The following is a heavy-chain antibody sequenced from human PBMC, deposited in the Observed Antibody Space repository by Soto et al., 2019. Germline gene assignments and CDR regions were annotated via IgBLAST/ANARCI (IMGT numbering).Heavy chain of an antibody. CDR2: IWYDGSNK. CDR3: ARDIAVVGTSYYSYATNV. D-gene: IGHD6-13*01. Sequence: GGSLRLSCAASGFTFTIYGIHWVRQAPGKGREWVAVIWYDGSNKYYTDSVKGRFTIARDNSENTMYLQMNSLRGADTAVDYWARDIAVVGTSYYSYATNVWCTATTVTPSS. V-gene: IGHV3-33*01. J-gene: IGHJ6*04. CDR1: GFTFTIYG.